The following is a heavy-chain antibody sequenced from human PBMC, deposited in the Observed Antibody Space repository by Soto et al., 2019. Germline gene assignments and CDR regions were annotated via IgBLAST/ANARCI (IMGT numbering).Heavy chain of an antibody. J-gene: IGHJ6*02. V-gene: IGHV4-59*01. CDR3: ARGSSSSGYYYYGMDV. D-gene: IGHD6-6*01. CDR1: GGSISSYY. Sequence: PSETLSLTCTVSGGSISSYYWSWIRQPPGKGLEWIGYIYYSGSTNYNPSLKSRVTISVDTSKNQFSLKLSSVTAADTAVYYCARGSSSSGYYYYGMDVWGQGTTVTVS. CDR2: IYYSGST.